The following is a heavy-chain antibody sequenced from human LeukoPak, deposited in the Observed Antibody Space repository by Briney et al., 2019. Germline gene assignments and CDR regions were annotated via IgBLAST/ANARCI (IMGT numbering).Heavy chain of an antibody. CDR3: ARVLDYGDYRFDY. J-gene: IGHJ4*02. V-gene: IGHV4-59*01. CDR1: GGSISSYY. CDR2: IYYSGST. D-gene: IGHD4-17*01. Sequence: SETLSLTCTVSGGSISSYYWSWIRQPPGKGLEWIGYIYYSGSTNYNPSLKSRVTISVDTSKNQFSLKLSSVTAADTAVYYCARVLDYGDYRFDYWGQGTLVAVSS.